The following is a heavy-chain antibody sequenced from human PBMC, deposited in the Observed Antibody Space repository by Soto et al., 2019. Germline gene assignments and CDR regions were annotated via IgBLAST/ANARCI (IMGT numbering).Heavy chain of an antibody. D-gene: IGHD1-26*01. CDR3: ARGGADSNYVDH. Sequence: SETLSLTCTVSGGSVSGASHYWSWIRQPPGKGLEWIGYIHDSGRTNYNPSLKSRITMSIDTSKNHFSLNLSSATAADTAVYYCARGGADSNYVDHWGQGTLVTVSS. V-gene: IGHV4-61*03. CDR1: GGSVSGASHY. CDR2: IHDSGRT. J-gene: IGHJ4*02.